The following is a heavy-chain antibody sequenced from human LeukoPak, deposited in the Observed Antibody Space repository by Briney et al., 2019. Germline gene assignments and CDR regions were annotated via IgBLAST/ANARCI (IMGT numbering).Heavy chain of an antibody. J-gene: IGHJ4*02. D-gene: IGHD4-17*01. CDR1: GFTFSSYS. Sequence: GGSLRLSCAASGFTFSSYSMNWVRQAPGKGLEWVSSISSSSSYIYYADSVKGRFTISRDNAKNSLYLQMNSLRAEDTAVYYYASRGEDYDDPLGDYWGQGTLVTVSS. CDR2: ISSSSSYI. V-gene: IGHV3-21*01. CDR3: ASRGEDYDDPLGDY.